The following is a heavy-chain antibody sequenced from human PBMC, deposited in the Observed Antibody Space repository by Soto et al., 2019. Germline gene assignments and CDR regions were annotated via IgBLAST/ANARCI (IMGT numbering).Heavy chain of an antibody. J-gene: IGHJ4*02. V-gene: IGHV3-15*07. CDR1: GFTFSNAW. Sequence: GGSLRLSCAASGFTFSNAWMNWVRQAPGKGLEWVGRIKSKTDGGTTDYAAPVKGRFTISRDDSKNTLYLQMNSLKTEDTAVYYCTTQGIRLGELSLFPPLDYWGQGTLVTISS. D-gene: IGHD3-16*02. CDR3: TTQGIRLGELSLFPPLDY. CDR2: IKSKTDGGTT.